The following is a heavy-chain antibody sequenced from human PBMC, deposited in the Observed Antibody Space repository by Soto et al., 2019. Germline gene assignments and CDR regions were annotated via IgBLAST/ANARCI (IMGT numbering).Heavy chain of an antibody. D-gene: IGHD1-1*01. CDR1: GFSLSTSGVG. Sequence: QITLKESGPTLVKPTQTLTLTCTFSGFSLSTSGVGVGWIRQPPGPALELLGIIFWADDKRYRPSLKSRGTITKATSKNQMGLTMTNMHTVDTATYYCAHLPWKEMWPRAPVVNWGQGTPVTVSS. CDR2: IFWADDK. V-gene: IGHV2-5*02. CDR3: AHLPWKEMWPRAPVVN. J-gene: IGHJ4*02.